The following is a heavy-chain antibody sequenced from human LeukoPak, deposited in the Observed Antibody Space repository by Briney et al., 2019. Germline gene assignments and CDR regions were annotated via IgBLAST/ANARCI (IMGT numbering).Heavy chain of an antibody. Sequence: GASVKVSCKASGYTFTSYYMHWVRQAPGQGLEWMGIINPSGGSTSYAQKFQGRVTMTRDTSTSTVYMELSSLRSEDTAVYYCARDGRYFDWIDAFDIWGQGTMVTVSS. V-gene: IGHV1-46*01. CDR1: GYTFTSYY. CDR2: INPSGGST. J-gene: IGHJ3*02. D-gene: IGHD3-9*01. CDR3: ARDGRYFDWIDAFDI.